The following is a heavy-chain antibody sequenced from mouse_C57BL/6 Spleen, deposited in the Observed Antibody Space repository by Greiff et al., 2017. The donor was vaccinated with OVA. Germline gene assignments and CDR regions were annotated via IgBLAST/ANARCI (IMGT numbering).Heavy chain of an antibody. CDR3: ARNDSSSRYWYFDV. D-gene: IGHD1-1*01. J-gene: IGHJ1*03. V-gene: IGHV5-4*03. CDR1: GFTFSSYA. CDR2: ISDGGSYS. Sequence: EVKLVESGGGLVKPGGSLKLSCAASGFTFSSYAMSWVRQTPEKRLEWVATISDGGSYSYYPDNVKGRFTFSRDNAKNNLYLQRSHMKSEDADVYYCARNDSSSRYWYFDVWGTGTTVTVSS.